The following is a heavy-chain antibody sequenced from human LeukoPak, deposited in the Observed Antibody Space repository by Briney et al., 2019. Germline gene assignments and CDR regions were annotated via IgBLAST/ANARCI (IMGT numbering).Heavy chain of an antibody. CDR1: GGTFSRYA. D-gene: IGHD2-2*02. CDR3: ARAGYCSSTSCYTIGDYYYYMDV. J-gene: IGHJ6*03. V-gene: IGHV1-69*05. Sequence: SVKVSCKASGGTFSRYAISWVRQAPGQGLEWMGGIIPIFGTANYAQEFQGRVTITTDESTSTAYMELSSLRSEDTAVYYCARAGYCSSTSCYTIGDYYYYMDVWGKGTTVTVSS. CDR2: IIPIFGTA.